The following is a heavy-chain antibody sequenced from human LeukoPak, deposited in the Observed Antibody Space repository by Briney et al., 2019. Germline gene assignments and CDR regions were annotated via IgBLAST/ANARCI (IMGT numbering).Heavy chain of an antibody. Sequence: SVKVSCKASGGTFSSYAISWVRQAPGQGLEWMGGIIPIFGTANYAQKFQGRVTITADESTSTAYMELSSLRSEDTAVYYCARDTRFMGFDYWAREPWSPSPQ. D-gene: IGHD3-10*01. CDR1: GGTFSSYA. CDR3: ARDTRFMGFDY. J-gene: IGHJ4*02. CDR2: IIPIFGTA. V-gene: IGHV1-69*13.